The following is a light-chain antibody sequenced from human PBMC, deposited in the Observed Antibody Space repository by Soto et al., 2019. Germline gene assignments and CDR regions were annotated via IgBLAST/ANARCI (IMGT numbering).Light chain of an antibody. CDR3: CSYAGSGAYV. J-gene: IGLJ1*01. Sequence: QSALTQPASVSGSPGQSITISCTGTSSDVGNFNLVSWYQQHPDKAPKVMIYEVSKRPAGVSNRFSASKSGNTASLTISGLQAEDEGDYYCCSYAGSGAYVFGTGTKVTGL. CDR2: EVS. CDR1: SSDVGNFNL. V-gene: IGLV2-23*02.